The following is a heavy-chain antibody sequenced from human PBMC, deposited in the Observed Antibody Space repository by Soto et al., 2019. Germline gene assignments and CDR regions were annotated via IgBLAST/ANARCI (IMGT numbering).Heavy chain of an antibody. CDR2: IYYSGST. V-gene: IGHV4-39*01. D-gene: IGHD5-18*01. J-gene: IGHJ5*02. CDR3: ARHFRDTAMVTGWFDP. CDR1: GGSISSSSYY. Sequence: QLQLQESGPGLVKPSETLSLTCTVSGGSISSSSYYWGWIRQPPGKGLEWIGSIYYSGSTYYNPSLKSRVTISVDTSKNQFSLKLSSVTAADTAVYYCARHFRDTAMVTGWFDPWGQGTLVTVSS.